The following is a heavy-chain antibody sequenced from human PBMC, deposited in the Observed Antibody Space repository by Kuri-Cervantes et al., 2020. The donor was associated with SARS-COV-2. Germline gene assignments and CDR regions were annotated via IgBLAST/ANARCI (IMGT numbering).Heavy chain of an antibody. J-gene: IGHJ4*02. CDR1: GGSISSYY. CDR3: ARGSSPTALIDY. Sequence: CTVSGGSISSYYWSWIRQPPGKGLEWIGYIYYSGSTNYNPSLKSRVTISVDTSKNQFSLKLSSVTAADTAVYYCARGSSPTALIDYWGQGTLVTVSS. CDR2: IYYSGST. V-gene: IGHV4-59*12. D-gene: IGHD6-13*01.